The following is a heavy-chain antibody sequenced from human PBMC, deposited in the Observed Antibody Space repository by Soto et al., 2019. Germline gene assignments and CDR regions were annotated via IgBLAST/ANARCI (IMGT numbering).Heavy chain of an antibody. D-gene: IGHD6-6*01. Sequence: SGPTLVNPTQTLTLTCSFSGFSLNASGVGVGWARQPPGKALEWLALIYWDDDMRYSPSLKSRLTITKDTSKNQVVLTMTKMDPVDTGTYDCAHRHDSTSSLDYWGQGTLVTVSS. CDR1: GFSLNASGVG. CDR3: AHRHDSTSSLDY. V-gene: IGHV2-5*02. J-gene: IGHJ4*02. CDR2: IYWDDDM.